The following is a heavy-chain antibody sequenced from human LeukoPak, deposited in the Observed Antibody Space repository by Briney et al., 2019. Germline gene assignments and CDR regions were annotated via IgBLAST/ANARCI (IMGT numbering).Heavy chain of an antibody. D-gene: IGHD5-24*01. Sequence: GGTLRLSCAASGFTFSNHGMNWVRQAPGKGLEWVSSISSSTSYKNYADSVKGRFTISRDNAKNSLYLQMNSLRAEDTAVYYCAKSRWPHYYYYYMDVWGKGTTVTVSS. V-gene: IGHV3-21*01. CDR2: ISSSTSYK. CDR3: AKSRWPHYYYYYMDV. J-gene: IGHJ6*03. CDR1: GFTFSNHG.